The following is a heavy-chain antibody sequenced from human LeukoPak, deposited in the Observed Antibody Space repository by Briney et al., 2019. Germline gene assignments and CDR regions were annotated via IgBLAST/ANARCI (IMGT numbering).Heavy chain of an antibody. Sequence: SETLSLTCTVSGGSIGNYYWSWIRQPPGKGLEWIGYIYYSGSTSYNPSLKSRVTISIDTSKTQFSLKLSSVTAADTAVYYCARDGDAYSSSGDNWFDPWGQGTLVTVSS. J-gene: IGHJ5*02. CDR2: IYYSGST. CDR1: GGSIGNYY. V-gene: IGHV4-59*01. CDR3: ARDGDAYSSSGDNWFDP. D-gene: IGHD6-6*01.